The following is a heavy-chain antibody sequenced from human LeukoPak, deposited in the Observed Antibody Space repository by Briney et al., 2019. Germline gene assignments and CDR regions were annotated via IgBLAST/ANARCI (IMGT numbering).Heavy chain of an antibody. Sequence: GGSLRLSCAASGFAFNSFGLHWVRQAPGKGLEWVAVISDDGSKIYYGDSVKGRFTISKDRPKNTLYLQMSSLRAEDTAVYYCARARLPTITAPFDSWGQGPLVTVSS. V-gene: IGHV3-30*03. CDR2: ISDDGSKI. D-gene: IGHD5-12*01. CDR3: ARARLPTITAPFDS. CDR1: GFAFNSFG. J-gene: IGHJ5*01.